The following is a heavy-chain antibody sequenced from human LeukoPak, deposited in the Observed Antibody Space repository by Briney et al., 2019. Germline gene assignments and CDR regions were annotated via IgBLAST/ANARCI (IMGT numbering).Heavy chain of an antibody. CDR1: GFTFSSYS. CDR2: ISSSGSTI. CDR3: ARDLPIAARPLGAFDI. D-gene: IGHD6-6*01. V-gene: IGHV3-48*04. Sequence: GGSLRLSCAASGFTFSSYSMNWVRQAPGKGLEWVSSISSSGSTIYYADSVKGRFTISRDNAKNSLYLQMNSLRAEDTAVYYCARDLPIAARPLGAFDIWGQGTMVTVSS. J-gene: IGHJ3*02.